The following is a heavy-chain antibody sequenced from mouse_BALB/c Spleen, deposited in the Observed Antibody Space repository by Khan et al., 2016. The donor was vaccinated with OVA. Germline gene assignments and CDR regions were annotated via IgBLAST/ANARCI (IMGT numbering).Heavy chain of an antibody. J-gene: IGHJ3*01. CDR3: TGLAYYYNSEGFAY. CDR1: GFTFSTYG. CDR2: ISSGGSYT. V-gene: IGHV5-6*01. Sequence: EVELVESGGDLVKPGGSLKLSCAASGFTFSTYGMSWVRQPPDKRLEWVAAISSGGSYTYYPDSVKGRFTISRDNAKNTLYLQMSSLKSEDTAMYYCTGLAYYYNSEGFAYWGQGTLVTVSA. D-gene: IGHD1-1*01.